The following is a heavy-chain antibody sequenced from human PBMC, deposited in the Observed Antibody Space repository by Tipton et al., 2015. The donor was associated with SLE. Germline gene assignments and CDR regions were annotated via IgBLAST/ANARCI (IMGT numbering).Heavy chain of an antibody. V-gene: IGHV3-7*01. D-gene: IGHD3-3*01. CDR2: IKEDGSNK. CDR1: GFTFSSSW. J-gene: IGHJ6*03. Sequence: SLRLFCAASGFTFSSSWMNWVRQAPGKGLEWVANIKEDGSNKYYADSVKGRFTISRDNSKNTLYLQMNSLRPEDTAVYYCARDFLELGYYYMDVWGKGTTVTVSS. CDR3: ARDFLELGYYYMDV.